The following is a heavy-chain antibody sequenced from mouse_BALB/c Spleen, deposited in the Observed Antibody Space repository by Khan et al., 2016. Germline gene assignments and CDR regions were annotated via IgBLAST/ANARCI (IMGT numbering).Heavy chain of an antibody. CDR2: INPSTGYT. CDR1: GYTFTSYW. J-gene: IGHJ4*01. D-gene: IGHD1-1*01. V-gene: IGHV1-7*01. CDR3: ATSYYDGSSDYAMDY. Sequence: QVQLQQSGAELAKPGASVKMSCKASGYTFTSYWMHWVKQRPGQGLEWIGYINPSTGYTEYNQKFKDKATLTADKSSSTAYMQLSSLTSEDSAVYYCATSYYDGSSDYAMDYWGQGTSVTVSS.